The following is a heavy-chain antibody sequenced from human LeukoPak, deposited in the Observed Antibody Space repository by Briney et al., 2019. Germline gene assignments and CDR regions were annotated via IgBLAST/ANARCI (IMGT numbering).Heavy chain of an antibody. J-gene: IGHJ4*02. D-gene: IGHD6-19*01. CDR1: GFTFNSHS. CDR2: ISYDGSNQ. V-gene: IGHV3-30*04. Sequence: GGSLRLSCVASGFTFNSHSMHWVRQAPGKGLEWVAVISYDGSNQYYADSVKGRFTISRDNSKNTLYLQMNSLRGEDTAMYYCAREHISGYFDYWGQGTLVTVSS. CDR3: AREHISGYFDY.